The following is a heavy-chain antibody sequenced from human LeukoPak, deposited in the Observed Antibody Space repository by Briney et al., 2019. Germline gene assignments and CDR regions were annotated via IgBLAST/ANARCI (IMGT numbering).Heavy chain of an antibody. Sequence: GGSLRLSCAASGFTFSSYSMNWVRQAPGKGLEWVSYISSSSSTIYYADSVKGRFTISRDNAKNSLYLQMNSLRAEDTAVYYCAKDNAYYYADYWGQGTLVTVSS. V-gene: IGHV3-48*01. CDR1: GFTFSSYS. CDR2: ISSSSSTI. CDR3: AKDNAYYYADY. D-gene: IGHD3-10*01. J-gene: IGHJ4*02.